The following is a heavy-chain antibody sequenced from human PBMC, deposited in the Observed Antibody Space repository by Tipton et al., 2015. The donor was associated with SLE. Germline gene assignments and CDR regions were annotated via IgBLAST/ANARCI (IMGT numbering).Heavy chain of an antibody. CDR1: GASISSYY. V-gene: IGHV4-59*01. J-gene: IGHJ5*02. CDR2: LSYSGST. CDR3: ARSVTPAAIGWFDP. Sequence: TLSLTCTVSGASISSYYWSRIRQPPGKGLEWIGYLSYSGSTKYNPSLKSRVTISVDTSENQLSLKLTSVTAADTAVYYCARSVTPAAIGWFDPWGQGTLVTVSS. D-gene: IGHD2-2*01.